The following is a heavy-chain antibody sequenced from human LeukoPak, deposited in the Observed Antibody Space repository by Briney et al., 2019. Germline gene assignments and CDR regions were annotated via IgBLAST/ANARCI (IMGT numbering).Heavy chain of an antibody. D-gene: IGHD3-10*01. V-gene: IGHV3-53*01. Sequence: GGSLRLSCAASGFTVSSYYMNWVRQAPGKGLEWVSVVYTDGNIYYADSVKGRFTISKDNSKNTVDLLMNSVRAEDTALYYCAKGKFGDPLNYWGQGTLVTVSS. J-gene: IGHJ4*02. CDR3: AKGKFGDPLNY. CDR1: GFTVSSYY. CDR2: VYTDGNI.